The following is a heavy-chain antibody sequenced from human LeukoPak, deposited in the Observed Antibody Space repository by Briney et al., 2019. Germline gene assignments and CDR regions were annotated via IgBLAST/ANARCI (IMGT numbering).Heavy chain of an antibody. CDR3: ARWGEHYYYYMDV. D-gene: IGHD1/OR15-1a*01. CDR1: GGTFSSYA. Sequence: ASVKVSCKASGGTFSSYAISWVRQAPGQGLEWMGGIIPIFGTANYAQKFQGRVTITTDESTSTAHMELSSLRSEDTAVYYCARWGEHYYYYMDVWGKGTTVTVS. J-gene: IGHJ6*03. V-gene: IGHV1-69*05. CDR2: IIPIFGTA.